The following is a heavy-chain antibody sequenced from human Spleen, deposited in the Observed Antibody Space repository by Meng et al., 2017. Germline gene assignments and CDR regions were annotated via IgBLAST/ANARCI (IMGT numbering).Heavy chain of an antibody. Sequence: GESLKISCAASGFTFTTHNMNWVRQAPGKGLEWVSSMSRSRSYIYYADSVKGRFTISRDNARNSLYLQMNSLRVEDTAVYYCARTVYGEGMTAFDIWGQGTMVTVSS. J-gene: IGHJ3*02. CDR1: GFTFTTHN. CDR2: MSRSRSYI. V-gene: IGHV3-21*01. D-gene: IGHD4-17*01. CDR3: ARTVYGEGMTAFDI.